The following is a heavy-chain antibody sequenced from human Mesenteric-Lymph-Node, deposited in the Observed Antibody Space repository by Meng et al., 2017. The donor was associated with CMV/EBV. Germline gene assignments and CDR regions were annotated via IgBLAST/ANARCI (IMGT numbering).Heavy chain of an antibody. V-gene: IGHV4-34*01. CDR1: GGSFSGYY. Sequence: SETLSLTCAVCGGSFSGYYWSWIRQPPGKGLEWIGEINHSGSTNYNPSLKSRVTISVDTSKNQFSLKLSSVTAADTAVYYCARRGRSLGKWWCDPWGQGTLVTVSS. D-gene: IGHD2-15*01. CDR2: INHSGST. J-gene: IGHJ5*02. CDR3: ARRGRSLGKWWCDP.